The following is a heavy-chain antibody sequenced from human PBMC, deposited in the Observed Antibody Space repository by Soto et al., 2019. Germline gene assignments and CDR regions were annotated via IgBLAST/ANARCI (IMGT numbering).Heavy chain of an antibody. J-gene: IGHJ4*02. CDR3: ARESEDLTSNFDY. CDR1: GFTFSRYS. Sequence: GGSLRLSCAASGFTFSRYSMNWVRQAPGKGLQWVSSISSTTNYIYYADSMKGRFTVSRDNAKNSVYLDMNSLSAEDTAVYYCARESEDLTSNFDYWGQGTLVTVSS. CDR2: ISSTTNYI. V-gene: IGHV3-21*01.